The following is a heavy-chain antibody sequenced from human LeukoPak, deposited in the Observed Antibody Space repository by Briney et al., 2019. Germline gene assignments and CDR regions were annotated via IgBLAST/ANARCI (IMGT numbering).Heavy chain of an antibody. D-gene: IGHD3-10*01. J-gene: IGHJ3*02. CDR1: GFTFSSYA. CDR2: ASGSGGST. CDR3: AKVYYYGSGSYYNDAFDI. V-gene: IGHV3-23*01. Sequence: PGGSLRLSCAASGFTFSSYAMSWVRQAPGKGLEWVSAASGSGGSTYYADSVKGRFTISRDNSKNTLYLQMNSLRAEDTAVYYCAKVYYYGSGSYYNDAFDIWGQGTMVTVSS.